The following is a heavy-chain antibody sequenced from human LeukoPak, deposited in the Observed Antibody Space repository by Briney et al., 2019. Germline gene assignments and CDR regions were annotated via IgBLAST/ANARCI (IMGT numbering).Heavy chain of an antibody. CDR2: TGTAGDT. CDR1: GFTFSTYD. D-gene: IGHD2-8*01. Sequence: GGSLRLSCAASGFTFSTYDLHWVRQTTGKGLEWVSATGTAGDTWYSVSVKGRFTISRENAKSPMYLQMNSLRAGDTAVYYCARQNRNGFDYWGQGTLVTVSS. CDR3: ARQNRNGFDY. V-gene: IGHV3-13*01. J-gene: IGHJ4*02.